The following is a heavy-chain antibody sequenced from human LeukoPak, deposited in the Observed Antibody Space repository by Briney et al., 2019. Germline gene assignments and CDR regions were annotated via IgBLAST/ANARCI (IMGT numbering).Heavy chain of an antibody. V-gene: IGHV4-34*01. Sequence: PSETLSLTCAVYGGSFSGYYWSWIRQPPGKGLEWIGEINHSGSTNYNPSLKSRVTISVDTSKNQLSLKLSSVTAADTAVYYCARLGDSQPPYYYGMDVWGQGTTVTVSS. CDR2: INHSGST. CDR3: ARLGDSQPPYYYGMDV. J-gene: IGHJ6*02. CDR1: GGSFSGYY. D-gene: IGHD2-21*02.